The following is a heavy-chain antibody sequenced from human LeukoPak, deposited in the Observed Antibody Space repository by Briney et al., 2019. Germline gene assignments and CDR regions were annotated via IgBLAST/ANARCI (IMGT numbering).Heavy chain of an antibody. V-gene: IGHV3-23*01. CDR1: GFTFSSYA. Sequence: GGSLRLSCAASGFTFSSYAMSWVRQAPGKGLDWVSAISASGTTTYYADSVQGRFTISRDNSKNTLYLQMNSPRAEDTAVYYCAKSSIFYDSSGYYVGEKYYFDYWGQGTLVTVSS. J-gene: IGHJ4*02. D-gene: IGHD3-22*01. CDR2: ISASGTTT. CDR3: AKSSIFYDSSGYYVGEKYYFDY.